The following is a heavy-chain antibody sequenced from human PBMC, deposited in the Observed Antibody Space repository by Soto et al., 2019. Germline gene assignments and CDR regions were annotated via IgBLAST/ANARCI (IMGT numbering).Heavy chain of an antibody. CDR1: GGSISGGPYY. CDR2: IYYTGST. V-gene: IGHV4-31*03. J-gene: IGHJ6*03. CDR3: ARVSGIVVVPTAKDPHYYYMDV. Sequence: SETLSLTCTVSGGSISGGPYYWTWIRQHPGSGLEWIGYIYYTGSTYYNPSLKSRVIMSVDTSNNQLSLKLSSVTAADTAVYLCARVSGIVVVPTAKDPHYYYMDVWGKGTTVTVS. D-gene: IGHD2-2*01.